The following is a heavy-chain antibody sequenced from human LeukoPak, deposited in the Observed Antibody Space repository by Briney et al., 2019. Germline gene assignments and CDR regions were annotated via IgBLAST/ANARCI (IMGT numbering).Heavy chain of an antibody. CDR3: AREVITGTPNAFDI. Sequence: PSETLSLTCTVSGGSISSGDYYWSWIRQPPGKGLEWIGYIYYSGSTYYNPSLKSRVTISVDTSKNQFSLKLSSVTAADTAVYYCAREVITGTPNAFDIWGLGTMVTVSS. V-gene: IGHV4-30-4*01. CDR2: IYYSGST. J-gene: IGHJ3*02. CDR1: GGSISSGDYY. D-gene: IGHD1-20*01.